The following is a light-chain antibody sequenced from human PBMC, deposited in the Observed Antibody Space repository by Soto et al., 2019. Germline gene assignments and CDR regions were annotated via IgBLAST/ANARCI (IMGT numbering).Light chain of an antibody. V-gene: IGKV1-39*01. Sequence: DIQMTQSPSSLSASVGDRVTITCRASQSISSYLNWYQQKPGKAPKLLIYAASSLQSGVPSSFSGSGSGTDFTLTISSLQPEDFATYYCQQSYTWTFGQGTKVEIK. CDR3: QQSYTWT. J-gene: IGKJ1*01. CDR1: QSISSY. CDR2: AAS.